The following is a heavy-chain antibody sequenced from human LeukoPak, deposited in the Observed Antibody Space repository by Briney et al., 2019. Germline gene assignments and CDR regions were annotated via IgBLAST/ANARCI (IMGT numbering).Heavy chain of an antibody. J-gene: IGHJ6*03. CDR2: ISGGGGGT. Sequence: PGGSLRLSCAASGFPFSSYVMNWVRQAPGKGLEWVSAISGGGGGTYYADSVKGRFTISRDNSKNTLSLQMNSLRAEDTAVYFCANRGVSYFYMDVWGKGTTVTVSS. V-gene: IGHV3-23*01. CDR3: ANRGVSYFYMDV. D-gene: IGHD3-16*01. CDR1: GFPFSSYV.